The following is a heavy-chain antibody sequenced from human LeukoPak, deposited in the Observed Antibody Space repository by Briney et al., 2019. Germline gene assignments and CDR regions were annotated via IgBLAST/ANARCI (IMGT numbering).Heavy chain of an antibody. CDR2: LSGSGITT. CDR3: AKGIYSSGWSYFDY. J-gene: IGHJ4*01. D-gene: IGHD6-19*01. Sequence: GGSLRLSCAAPGFTFSTSAMSRVRQAPGKGLEWVSTLSGSGITTYYADSVKGRFTISRDNSKNTLYLQMNSLRAEDTAVYYCAKGIYSSGWSYFDYWGHGTLVTVPS. V-gene: IGHV3-23*01. CDR1: GFTFSTSA.